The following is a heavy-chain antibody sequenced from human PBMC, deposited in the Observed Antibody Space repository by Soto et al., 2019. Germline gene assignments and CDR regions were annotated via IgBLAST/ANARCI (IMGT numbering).Heavy chain of an antibody. Sequence: LRLSCAASGFTFSSYAMSWVRQAPGKGLEWVAGISASGGNAYYADSVKGRFTISRDNSKNTLYLQMNNLRVADKAIYYCADGGEWSFNFEYWGQGTLVTVSS. CDR1: GFTFSSYA. J-gene: IGHJ4*02. CDR2: ISASGGNA. D-gene: IGHD3-3*01. V-gene: IGHV3-23*01. CDR3: ADGGEWSFNFEY.